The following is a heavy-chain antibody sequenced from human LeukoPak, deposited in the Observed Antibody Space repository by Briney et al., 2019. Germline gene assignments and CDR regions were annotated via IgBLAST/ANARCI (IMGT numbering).Heavy chain of an antibody. D-gene: IGHD3-9*01. J-gene: IGHJ4*02. V-gene: IGHV4-4*02. CDR1: GGSITRSW. CDR2: SFHDGTT. CDR3: ARHPPVLRYFDWLRFDY. Sequence: SGTLSLTCTVSGGSITRSWWSWVRQPPGKGLEWIGESFHDGTTNYNPSLKSRVTISVDKSKNHFSLELSSVTAADTAVYYCARHPPVLRYFDWLRFDYWGQGTLVTVSS.